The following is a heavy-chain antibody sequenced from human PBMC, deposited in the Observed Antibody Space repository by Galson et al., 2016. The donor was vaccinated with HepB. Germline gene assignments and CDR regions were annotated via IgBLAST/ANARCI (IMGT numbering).Heavy chain of an antibody. V-gene: IGHV3-30*18. J-gene: IGHJ6*02. CDR3: AKDGEEYSSSSGFFYFGMDG. CDR2: ISYDGNNK. Sequence: SLRLSCAASGFTFSTYGMHWVRQAPGKGLEWVAVISYDGNNKYFADSVKGRFTISRDNSKNMLYLRMNSLRGEDTAVYYCAKDGEEYSSSSGFFYFGMDGWGQGTTVTVSS. CDR1: GFTFSTYG. D-gene: IGHD6-6*01.